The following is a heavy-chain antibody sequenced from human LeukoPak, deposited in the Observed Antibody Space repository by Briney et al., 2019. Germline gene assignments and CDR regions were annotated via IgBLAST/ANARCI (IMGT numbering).Heavy chain of an antibody. D-gene: IGHD5-18*01. V-gene: IGHV3-30*02. CDR1: GFTFSLYG. J-gene: IGHJ4*02. CDR3: AKDRQYSLCDY. CDR2: LRHDGSDT. Sequence: GGSLRLSCAASGFTFSLYGMHWVRQAPGQGLEWVAFLRHDGSDTYYGDSVKGRFTISRDNSKNTLYLQMNSLRAEDTAVYYCAKDRQYSLCDYWGQGTLVTISS.